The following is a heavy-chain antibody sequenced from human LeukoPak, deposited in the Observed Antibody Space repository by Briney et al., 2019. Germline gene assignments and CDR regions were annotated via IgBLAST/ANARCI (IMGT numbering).Heavy chain of an antibody. Sequence: PSETLSLTCTVSGGSISSSSYYWGWIRQPPGKGLEWIGSIYYSGSTYYNPSLKSRVTISVDTSKNQFSLKLSSVTAADTAVYYCARDLRYSSGWSDTRYMDVWGKGTTVTVSS. V-gene: IGHV4-39*07. CDR1: GGSISSSSYY. D-gene: IGHD6-19*01. CDR2: IYYSGST. J-gene: IGHJ6*03. CDR3: ARDLRYSSGWSDTRYMDV.